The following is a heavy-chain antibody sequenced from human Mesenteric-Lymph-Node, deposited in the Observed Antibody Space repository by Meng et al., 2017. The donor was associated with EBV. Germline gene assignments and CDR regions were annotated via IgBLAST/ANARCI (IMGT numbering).Heavy chain of an antibody. Sequence: VGLGGRWVVPVGSLRLSCAALGFSFSAYYMSWIRQAPGKGLEWVSYISSSGSTIYYADSVKGRFTISRDNAKNSLYLQMNSLRAEDTAVYYCARDFGGPFDYWGQGTLVTVSS. D-gene: IGHD3-16*01. J-gene: IGHJ4*02. CDR3: ARDFGGPFDY. V-gene: IGHV3-11*01. CDR2: ISSSGSTI. CDR1: GFSFSAYY.